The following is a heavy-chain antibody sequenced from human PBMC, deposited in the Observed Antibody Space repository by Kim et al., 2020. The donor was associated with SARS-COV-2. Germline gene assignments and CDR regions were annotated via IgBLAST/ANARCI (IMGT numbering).Heavy chain of an antibody. CDR2: ISGSGGST. CDR3: AKDILATTYYYDSSGSYSEGDFDS. J-gene: IGHJ4*02. Sequence: GGSLRLSCAASGFTFSSYAMSWVRQAPGKGLEWVSAISGSGGSTYYADSVKGRFTISRDNSKNTLYLQMNSLRAEDTAVYYCAKDILATTYYYDSSGSYSEGDFDSWGQGTLVTVSS. V-gene: IGHV3-23*01. D-gene: IGHD3-22*01. CDR1: GFTFSSYA.